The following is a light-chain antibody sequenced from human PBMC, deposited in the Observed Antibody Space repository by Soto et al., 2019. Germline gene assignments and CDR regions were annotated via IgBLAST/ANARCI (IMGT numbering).Light chain of an antibody. V-gene: IGKV3-15*01. Sequence: EIVMTQSPATLSVSPGERGTRSCRASQSVSSDLAWYQQKPGQAPRLLIHGATTRAAGIPARFSGSASGAEFTPTISNLQSEDFAVYYCQQYNNWPITFGQGTRLEIK. CDR1: QSVSSD. J-gene: IGKJ5*01. CDR3: QQYNNWPIT. CDR2: GAT.